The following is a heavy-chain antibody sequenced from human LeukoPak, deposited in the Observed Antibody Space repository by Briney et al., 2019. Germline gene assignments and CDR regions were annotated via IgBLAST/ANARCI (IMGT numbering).Heavy chain of an antibody. Sequence: GGSLRLSWAGSGFTFSSYSLNWVRQAPGKGPEWLSYISSTSSTIYYADSVRGRFTISRDNAKKSLYLQRNSVRDEDTALYYCARISENVSYPYYNNAMDVWGQGTTVTVSS. D-gene: IGHD1-26*01. CDR1: GFTFSSYS. J-gene: IGHJ6*02. CDR3: ARISENVSYPYYNNAMDV. CDR2: ISSTSSTI. V-gene: IGHV3-48*02.